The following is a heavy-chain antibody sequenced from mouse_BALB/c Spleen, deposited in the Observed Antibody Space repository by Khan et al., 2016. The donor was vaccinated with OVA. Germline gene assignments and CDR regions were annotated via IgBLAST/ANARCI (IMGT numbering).Heavy chain of an antibody. CDR2: ILPGSGSR. CDR3: ARVNYGSRDYFDY. Sequence: QVQLKQSGAELMKPGASVKISCKATGYTFSSYWLEWVKQRPGHGPEWIGEILPGSGSRNYNEKFKGKATFTADISSKTTYMQLSSLTSEDSAVYYCARVNYGSRDYFDYWGQGTTLTVSS. V-gene: IGHV1-9*01. D-gene: IGHD1-1*01. CDR1: GYTFSSYW. J-gene: IGHJ2*01.